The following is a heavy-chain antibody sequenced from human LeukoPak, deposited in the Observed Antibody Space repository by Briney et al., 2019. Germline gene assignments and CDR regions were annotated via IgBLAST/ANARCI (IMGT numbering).Heavy chain of an antibody. Sequence: GGSLRLSCAASGFTFSDYYMGWIRQAPGKGLEWVSVIYSGGSTYYADSVKGRFTISRDNSKNTLYLQMNSLRAEDTAVYYCARDQPPDPYYYDSSGYANWGQGTLVTVSS. V-gene: IGHV3-66*01. J-gene: IGHJ4*02. CDR2: IYSGGST. CDR1: GFTFSDYY. CDR3: ARDQPPDPYYYDSSGYAN. D-gene: IGHD3-22*01.